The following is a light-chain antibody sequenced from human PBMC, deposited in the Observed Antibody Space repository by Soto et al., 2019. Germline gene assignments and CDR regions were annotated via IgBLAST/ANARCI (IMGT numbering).Light chain of an antibody. CDR3: CAYTARTTLSWV. CDR1: SSDIGGYNH. Sequence: QSALTQPTSVSGSPGQSITISSTGVSSDIGGYNHVSWYQQHPGNVPRLIIYDVDNRPLGISNRFSGSQSGNTASLSISGLQAEDEADYYCCAYTARTTLSWVFGGGTKVTVL. V-gene: IGLV2-14*03. J-gene: IGLJ3*02. CDR2: DVD.